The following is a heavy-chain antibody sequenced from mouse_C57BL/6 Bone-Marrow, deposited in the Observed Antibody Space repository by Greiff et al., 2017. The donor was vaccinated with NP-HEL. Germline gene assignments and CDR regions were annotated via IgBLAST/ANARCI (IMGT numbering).Heavy chain of an antibody. D-gene: IGHD1-1*01. Sequence: VQLQQSGAELARPGASVKLSCKASGYTFTSYGISWVKQRTGQGLEWIGEIYPRSGNTYYNEKFKGKATLTADKSSSTAYMELRSLTSEDSAVDFCARDSSSYWYFDGWGTGTTVTVSS. CDR1: GYTFTSYG. CDR2: IYPRSGNT. V-gene: IGHV1-81*01. CDR3: ARDSSSYWYFDG. J-gene: IGHJ1*03.